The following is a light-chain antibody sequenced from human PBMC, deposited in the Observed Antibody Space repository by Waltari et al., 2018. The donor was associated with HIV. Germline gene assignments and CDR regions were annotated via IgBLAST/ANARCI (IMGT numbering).Light chain of an antibody. V-gene: IGLV7-46*01. Sequence: QAVLTQEPSLTVPPGGTVTLTRGPNTESVTSGYYPYWFQPKPGHAPRTLIYDTSNKHSWAPARVSGSLRGGKAALTLSGGQPEDEAEDYCLLAYGGACVIFGGGTKLTVL. CDR1: TESVTSGYY. J-gene: IGLJ2*01. CDR3: LLAYGGACVI. CDR2: DTS.